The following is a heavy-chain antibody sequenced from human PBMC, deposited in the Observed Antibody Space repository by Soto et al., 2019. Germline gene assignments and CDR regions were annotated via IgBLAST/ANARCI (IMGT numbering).Heavy chain of an antibody. V-gene: IGHV1-18*01. CDR1: GYTFTSYG. D-gene: IGHD6-13*01. J-gene: IGHJ4*02. Sequence: QVQLVQSGAEVKKPGASVKVSCEASGYTFTSYGISWVRQAPGQGLEWMGWISAYNGNTNYAQKLQGRVTMTTDTSTSTVYMELRSLRSDDTAVFYCARAYSSTWYVDYWGQGTLVTVSS. CDR3: ARAYSSTWYVDY. CDR2: ISAYNGNT.